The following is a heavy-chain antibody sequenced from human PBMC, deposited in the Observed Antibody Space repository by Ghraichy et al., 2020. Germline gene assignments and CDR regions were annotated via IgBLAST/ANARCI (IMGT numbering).Heavy chain of an antibody. J-gene: IGHJ3*02. Sequence: GGSLRLSCAASGFTFRSYWIHWVRQVPGKGLMWLSRVDNDGSSTVYADSVRDRFTISRDNAENMVYLQMNSLRADDTAVYYCARGALFHAFDIWGPGTMVTVSS. CDR3: ARGALFHAFDI. V-gene: IGHV3-74*01. CDR2: VDNDGSST. CDR1: GFTFRSYW.